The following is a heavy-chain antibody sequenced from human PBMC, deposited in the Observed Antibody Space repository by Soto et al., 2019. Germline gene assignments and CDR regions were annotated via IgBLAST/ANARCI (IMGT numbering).Heavy chain of an antibody. Sequence: SVKVSCKASGGTFSSYAISWVRQAPGQGLEWMGGIIPIFGTANYAQKFQGRVTITADKSTSTAYMELSSLRSEDTAVYYCARAGYSGYDLGGYYYYYGMDVWGQGTTVTVYS. V-gene: IGHV1-69*06. CDR1: GGTFSSYA. J-gene: IGHJ6*02. CDR3: ARAGYSGYDLGGYYYYYGMDV. D-gene: IGHD5-12*01. CDR2: IIPIFGTA.